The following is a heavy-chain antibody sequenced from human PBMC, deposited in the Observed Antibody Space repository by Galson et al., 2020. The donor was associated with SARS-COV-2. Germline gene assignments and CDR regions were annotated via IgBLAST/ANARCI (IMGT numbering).Heavy chain of an antibody. J-gene: IGHJ3*02. Sequence: ESLKISCAASGFTSGDYWMTWVRQAPGKGLEWVANIKEDGGEENYADSVRGRFTISRDNAMNSLSLQMNSLRAEDTAVYYCARDRGATDFYNSRIRYYDALDIWGQGIMVTVSS. V-gene: IGHV3-7*01. CDR2: IKEDGGEE. CDR1: GFTSGDYW. D-gene: IGHD3-10*01. CDR3: ARDRGATDFYNSRIRYYDALDI.